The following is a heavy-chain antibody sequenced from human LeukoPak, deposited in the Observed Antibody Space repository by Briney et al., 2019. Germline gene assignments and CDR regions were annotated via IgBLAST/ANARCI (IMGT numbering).Heavy chain of an antibody. CDR2: ISGGSDFI. CDR1: GLTFSSYS. J-gene: IGHJ6*03. Sequence: QPGGSLRLSCAASGLTFSSYSMNWVRQAPGRGREWVSSISGGSDFIYYADYVKGRFTISRDNAKNSLSLQMNSLTVEDMAVYYCASGGRHSDFMDVWGKGTTVTVSS. D-gene: IGHD3-10*01. V-gene: IGHV3-48*04. CDR3: ASGGRHSDFMDV.